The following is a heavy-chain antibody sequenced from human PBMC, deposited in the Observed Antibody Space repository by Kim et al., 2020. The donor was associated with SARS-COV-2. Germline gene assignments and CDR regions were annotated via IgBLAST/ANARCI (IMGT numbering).Heavy chain of an antibody. CDR3: ARVGTLYGIDV. J-gene: IGHJ6*02. CDR2: ISATGSHT. V-gene: IGHV3-11*05. CDR1: GFAFSKYY. D-gene: IGHD1-1*01. Sequence: GGSLRLSCAASGFAFSKYYMTWIRQAPGKGLDWVSYISATGSHTNSADSVQGRFTISRDNAENSLFLQMKSPRAEDTAVYYCARVGTLYGIDVWGQGTT.